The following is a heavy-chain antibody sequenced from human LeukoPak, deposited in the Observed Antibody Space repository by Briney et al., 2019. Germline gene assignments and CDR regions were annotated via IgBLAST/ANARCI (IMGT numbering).Heavy chain of an antibody. V-gene: IGHV3-33*01. CDR3: VRGVGVSRFNYLDP. J-gene: IGHJ5*02. CDR1: GFTFSSFG. CDR2: IWYDASNK. D-gene: IGHD1-7*01. Sequence: GRSLTLSCAASGFTFSSFGMHWVRQAPGKGLEWGAVIWYDASNKYYADSVKGRFTISRDNSKNTLYLQMNSLRDDDTAVYYCVRGVGVSRFNYLDPWGQGTLVIVSS.